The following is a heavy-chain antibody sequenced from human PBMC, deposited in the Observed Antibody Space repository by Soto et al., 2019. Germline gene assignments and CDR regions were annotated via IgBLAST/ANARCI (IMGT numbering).Heavy chain of an antibody. CDR2: ISGSGGIT. V-gene: IGHV3-23*01. CDR3: AKSLSASPNYFFDS. CDR1: GFPFSSYA. D-gene: IGHD1-1*01. J-gene: IGHJ4*02. Sequence: PGGSLRLSCAASGFPFSSYAMTWVRQTPGKGLEWVSSISGSGGITYYADSVKGRFTISRDNSNNTLFLQMHSLRADDTAVYYCAKSLSASPNYFFDSWGQGTLVTVSS.